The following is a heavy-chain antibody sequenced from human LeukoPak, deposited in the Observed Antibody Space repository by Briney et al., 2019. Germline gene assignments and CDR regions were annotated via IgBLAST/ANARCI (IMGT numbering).Heavy chain of an antibody. CDR3: ARDRKLSIYGSENWFDP. Sequence: ASVKVSCKASGYTFTSYAMHWLRQAPGQRLEWLGWINAGNGNTKYTQEFQGRVTITRDTSASTAYMERSSLRSEDMAVYYCARDRKLSIYGSENWFDPWGQGTLVTVSS. D-gene: IGHD3-10*01. CDR2: INAGNGNT. V-gene: IGHV1-3*03. J-gene: IGHJ5*02. CDR1: GYTFTSYA.